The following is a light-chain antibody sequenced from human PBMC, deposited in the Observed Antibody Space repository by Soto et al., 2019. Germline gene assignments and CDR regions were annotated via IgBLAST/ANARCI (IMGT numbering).Light chain of an antibody. V-gene: IGKV4-1*01. Sequence: DSVRSQSPASLAVSVGERATMNCKCSRSVLYKSNNKNHLAWYQQKPGQPPQLIIYWASTRESGVPERFSGSESGTDFTLTISSLQAEDVAVYYCQQYYSTPPTFGGGTKVDIK. CDR1: RSVLYKSNNKNH. CDR3: QQYYSTPPT. CDR2: WAS. J-gene: IGKJ4*01.